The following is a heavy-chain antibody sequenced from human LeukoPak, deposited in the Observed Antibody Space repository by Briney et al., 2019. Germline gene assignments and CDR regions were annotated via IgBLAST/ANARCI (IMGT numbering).Heavy chain of an antibody. Sequence: ASVKVSCKASGYTFTSYYMHWVQQAPGQGLEWMGIINPSGGSTTYAQKFQGRVTMTSDTSTRTVYMELSSLRSEDTAFYYCASTSYYNCYWFDPRGQGTLVTVSS. CDR2: INPSGGST. D-gene: IGHD2-2*02. CDR3: ASTSYYNCYWFDP. J-gene: IGHJ5*02. CDR1: GYTFTSYY. V-gene: IGHV1-46*03.